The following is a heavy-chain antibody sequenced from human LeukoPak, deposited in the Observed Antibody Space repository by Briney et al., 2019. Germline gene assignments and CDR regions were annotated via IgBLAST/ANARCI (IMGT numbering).Heavy chain of an antibody. D-gene: IGHD3-22*01. CDR3: AKDAGASGVVVIPYYFDY. CDR2: ISWNSGSI. V-gene: IGHV3-9*01. Sequence: GGSLRPSCAASGFTFDDYAMHWVRQAPGKGLEWVSGISWNSGSIGYADSVKGRFTISRDNSKNTLYLQMNSLRAEDTAVYYCAKDAGASGVVVIPYYFDYWGQGTLVTVSS. CDR1: GFTFDDYA. J-gene: IGHJ4*02.